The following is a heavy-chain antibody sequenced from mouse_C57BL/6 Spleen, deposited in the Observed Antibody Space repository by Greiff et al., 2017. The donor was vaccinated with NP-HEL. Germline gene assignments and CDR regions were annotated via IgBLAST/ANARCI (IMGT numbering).Heavy chain of an antibody. CDR1: GYTFTSYW. J-gene: IGHJ4*01. CDR2: IDPSDSYT. D-gene: IGHD3-2*02. V-gene: IGHV1-50*01. CDR3: ARQLRLPRGAMDY. Sequence: QVQLQQPGAELVKPGASVKLSCKASGYTFTSYWMQWVKQRPGQGLEWIGEIDPSDSYTNYNQKFKGKATLTVDTSSSTAYMQLSSLTSEDSAVYYCARQLRLPRGAMDYWGQGTSVTVSS.